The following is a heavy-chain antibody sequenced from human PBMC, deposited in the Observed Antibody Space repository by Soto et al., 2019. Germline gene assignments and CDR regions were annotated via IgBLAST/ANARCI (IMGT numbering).Heavy chain of an antibody. CDR2: ISSSGSTI. J-gene: IGHJ4*02. V-gene: IGHV3-48*04. CDR1: GFTLSTYW. D-gene: IGHD2-15*01. CDR3: AREKVAGGYFDY. Sequence: EVQLVESGGGLVQPGGSLRLSCAASGFTLSTYWMSWVRQAPGKGLEWVSYISSSGSTIYYADSVKGRFTISRDNAKNSLYLQMNSLRAEDTAVYYCAREKVAGGYFDYWGQGTLVTVSS.